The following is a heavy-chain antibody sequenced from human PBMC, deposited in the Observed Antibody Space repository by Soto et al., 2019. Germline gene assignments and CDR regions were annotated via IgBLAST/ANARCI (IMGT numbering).Heavy chain of an antibody. Sequence: LKLSGAGCGWNVTSYWMRRVRQMPGKGLGWMGRIDPSDSYTNYSPSFQGHVTISADKSISTAYLQWSSLKASDTAMYYCARLCWQWLVLGGERPGYGMDFWGQGTTVTVSS. CDR3: ARLCWQWLVLGGERPGYGMDF. CDR1: GWNVTSYW. D-gene: IGHD6-19*01. V-gene: IGHV5-10-1*01. CDR2: IDPSDSYT. J-gene: IGHJ6*02.